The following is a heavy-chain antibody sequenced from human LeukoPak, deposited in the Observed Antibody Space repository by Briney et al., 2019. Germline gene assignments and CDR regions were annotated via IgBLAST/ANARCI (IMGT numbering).Heavy chain of an antibody. CDR2: FFQSHRS. V-gene: IGHV4-38-2*01. J-gene: IGHJ4*02. CDR3: ARVFSVPYLLDS. Sequence: PSETLSLTCAISGHSTTRGYYWAWFRQSPGMGLEWIATFFQSHRSFYNASLESRVTMSLDTSKSQYSLNLTSVTAADTAVYYCARVFSVPYLLDSWGRGTQVTVSS. CDR1: GHSTTRGYY. D-gene: IGHD2/OR15-2a*01.